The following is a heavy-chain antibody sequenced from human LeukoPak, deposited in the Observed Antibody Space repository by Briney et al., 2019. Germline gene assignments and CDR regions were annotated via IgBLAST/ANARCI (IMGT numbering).Heavy chain of an antibody. CDR1: GGSISSYY. J-gene: IGHJ6*03. Sequence: AETLSLTCTVSGGSISSYYWSWIRQPAGKGLEWIGRIYTSGSTNYNPSLKSRVTMSVDTSKNQFSLKLSSVTAADTAVYYCARGGRIAARQVGYYYYYYMDVWGKGTTVTVSS. CDR3: ARGGRIAARQVGYYYYYYMDV. V-gene: IGHV4-4*07. CDR2: IYTSGST. D-gene: IGHD6-6*01.